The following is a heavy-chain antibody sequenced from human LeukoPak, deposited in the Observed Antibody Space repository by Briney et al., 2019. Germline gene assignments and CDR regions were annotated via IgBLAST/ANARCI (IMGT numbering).Heavy chain of an antibody. CDR3: ASRRGAADLIFGVTFDAFDI. D-gene: IGHD3-3*01. CDR1: GYTFTSYG. Sequence: ASVKVSCKASGYTFTSYGISWVRQAPGQGLEWMGWISAYNGNTNYAQKLQGRVTMTTDTSTSTAYMELRSLRSDDTAVYYCASRRGAADLIFGVTFDAFDIWGQGTMVTVSS. CDR2: ISAYNGNT. J-gene: IGHJ3*02. V-gene: IGHV1-18*01.